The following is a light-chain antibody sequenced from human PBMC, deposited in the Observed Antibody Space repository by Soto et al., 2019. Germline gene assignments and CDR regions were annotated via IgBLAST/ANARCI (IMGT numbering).Light chain of an antibody. Sequence: EIVLTQSPATLSLSPGERATLSCRASQSISSYLAWYQQKPGQPPRLLIHDTSNRATGITARFSGSGSGTDFPRTISHLEPEDFAVYYCQQGSNWPRTFGQGTKVEIK. CDR2: DTS. CDR3: QQGSNWPRT. CDR1: QSISSY. J-gene: IGKJ1*01. V-gene: IGKV3-11*01.